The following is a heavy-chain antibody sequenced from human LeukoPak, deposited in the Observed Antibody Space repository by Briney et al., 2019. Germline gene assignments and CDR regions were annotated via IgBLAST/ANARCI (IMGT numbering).Heavy chain of an antibody. V-gene: IGHV3-23*01. CDR2: ISNNGGYT. J-gene: IGHJ4*02. Sequence: PGGSLRLSYAASGFTFSSSAMSWVRQAPGKGLEWVSAISNNGGYTYYADSVQGRFTISRDNSKNTLYLQMNSLRAEDTAVYYCAKEGWSHFDYWGQGTLVTVSS. D-gene: IGHD2-8*01. CDR3: AKEGWSHFDY. CDR1: GFTFSSSA.